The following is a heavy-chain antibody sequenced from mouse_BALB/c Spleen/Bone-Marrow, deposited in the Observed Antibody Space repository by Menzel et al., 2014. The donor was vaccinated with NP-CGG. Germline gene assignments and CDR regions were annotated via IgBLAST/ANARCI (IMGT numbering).Heavy chain of an antibody. CDR3: ARGGYDGAWFTY. J-gene: IGHJ3*01. CDR2: IYPGNVNT. CDR1: GYTFTSYY. D-gene: IGHD2-14*01. Sequence: VQLQQSGPELVKPGASVMISCKASGYTFTSYYIHWVKQRPGQGLEWIGWIYPGNVNTKYNEKFKDKATLTADKSSSTAYMQLSSLTSEDSAVYFCARGGYDGAWFTYWGQGTLVAVSA. V-gene: IGHV1S56*01.